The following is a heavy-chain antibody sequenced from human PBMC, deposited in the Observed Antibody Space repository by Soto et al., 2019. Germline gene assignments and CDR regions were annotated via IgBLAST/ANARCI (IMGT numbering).Heavy chain of an antibody. CDR3: AREVYRSGTRFDP. Sequence: QVQLVQSGAEVKKPGSSVKVSCKASGGTFSSYAISWVRQAPGQGLEWMGGIIPIFGTANYAQKFQGRVTIPADESTSTAYKELSSLRSEDTAVYYCAREVYRSGTRFDPWGQGTLVTVSS. D-gene: IGHD3-22*01. CDR1: GGTFSSYA. J-gene: IGHJ5*02. V-gene: IGHV1-69*01. CDR2: IIPIFGTA.